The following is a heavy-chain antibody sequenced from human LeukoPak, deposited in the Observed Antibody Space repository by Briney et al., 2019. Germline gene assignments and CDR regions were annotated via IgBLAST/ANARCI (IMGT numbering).Heavy chain of an antibody. CDR2: IWYDGSNK. J-gene: IGHJ4*02. V-gene: IGHV3-33*01. CDR1: GFXFSSYG. Sequence: GRSLRLSCAASGFXFSSYGMHWVRQAPGKGLEWVAGIWYDGSNKYYADSVKGRFTISRDNSKNTLYLQMNSLRAEDTAVYYCTRDFPVAGTYYFDYWGQGTLVTVSS. CDR3: TRDFPVAGTYYFDY. D-gene: IGHD6-19*01.